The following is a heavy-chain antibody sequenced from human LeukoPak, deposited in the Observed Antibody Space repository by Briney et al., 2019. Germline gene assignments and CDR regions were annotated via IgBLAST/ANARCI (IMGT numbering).Heavy chain of an antibody. V-gene: IGHV4-4*09. CDR1: SGSISSYY. CDR3: ARALTRGYYFDY. Sequence: SETLSLTCTVSSGSISSYYWSWIRQPPGKGLEWIGYIYTSGSTNYNPSLKSRVTISVDTSKNQFSLKLSSVTAADTAVYYCARALTRGYYFDYWGQGTLVTVSS. J-gene: IGHJ4*02. D-gene: IGHD3-3*01. CDR2: IYTSGST.